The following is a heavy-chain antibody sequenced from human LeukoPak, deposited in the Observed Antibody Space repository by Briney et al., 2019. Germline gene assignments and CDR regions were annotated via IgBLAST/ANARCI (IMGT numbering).Heavy chain of an antibody. Sequence: GGSLRLSCAASGFTVSSNYMSWVRQAPVKGLEWVSIIYGGGNTYYADSVKGRCTISSDKSTNTLYLIMNSLRAEDTAVYYCAKAYCSGVSCYVRGFDYWGQGTLVTVSS. CDR1: GFTVSSNY. CDR3: AKAYCSGVSCYVRGFDY. V-gene: IGHV3-53*01. J-gene: IGHJ4*02. D-gene: IGHD2-15*01. CDR2: IYGGGNT.